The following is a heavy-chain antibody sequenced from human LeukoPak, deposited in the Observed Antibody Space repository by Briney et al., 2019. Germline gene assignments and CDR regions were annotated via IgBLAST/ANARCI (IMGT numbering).Heavy chain of an antibody. CDR3: ARGAVEMVDY. Sequence: MPSETLSLTCAVYGGSFSGYYWSWIRQPPGKGLEWIGEINHSGSTNYNPSLKSRVTISVDTSKNQFSLKLSSVTAADTAVYYCARGAVEMVDYWGQGTLVTVSS. CDR2: INHSGST. D-gene: IGHD5-24*01. V-gene: IGHV4-34*01. CDR1: GGSFSGYY. J-gene: IGHJ4*02.